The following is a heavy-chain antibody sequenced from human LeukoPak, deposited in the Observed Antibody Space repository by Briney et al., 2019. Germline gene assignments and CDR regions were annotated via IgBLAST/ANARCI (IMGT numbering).Heavy chain of an antibody. Sequence: SETLSLTCTVSDGSITNYDWSWVRQPPGKGLEFIGHVHYSGTANYNPSLRSRVTISIDTSKKHFFLKLTSVTTADTAVYYCARAGGVKTAALDLDYWGQGTLVTVSS. D-gene: IGHD6-25*01. J-gene: IGHJ4*02. CDR3: ARAGGVKTAALDLDY. V-gene: IGHV4-59*01. CDR1: DGSITNYD. CDR2: VHYSGTA.